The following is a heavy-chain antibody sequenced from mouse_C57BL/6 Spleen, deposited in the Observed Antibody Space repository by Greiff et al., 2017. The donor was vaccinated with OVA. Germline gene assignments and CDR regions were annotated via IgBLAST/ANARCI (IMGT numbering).Heavy chain of an antibody. V-gene: IGHV1-18*01. CDR2: INPNNGGT. Sequence: EVQLQQSGPELVKPGASVKISCKASGYTFTDYNMDWVKQSHGKSLEWIGDINPNNGGTIYNQKFKGKATLTVDKSSSTAYMELRSLTSEDTTVYDCAREVGYWGKGTMVTVSA. J-gene: IGHJ3*01. CDR1: GYTFTDYN. CDR3: AREVGY.